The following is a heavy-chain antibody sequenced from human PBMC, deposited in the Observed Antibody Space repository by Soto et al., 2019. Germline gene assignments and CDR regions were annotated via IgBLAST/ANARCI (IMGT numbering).Heavy chain of an antibody. J-gene: IGHJ4*02. V-gene: IGHV4-59*01. CDR2: IFHSGST. CDR3: ARHSNIAASQFDH. Sequence: SLTCTVSGGSISSYYWSWIRQPPGKGLEWIGNIFHSGSTNYKASLKSRVTISLDTSKNQLSLKLNSVTAADTAVYYCARHSNIAASQFDHWGQGTLVTVSS. CDR1: GGSISSYY. D-gene: IGHD6-6*01.